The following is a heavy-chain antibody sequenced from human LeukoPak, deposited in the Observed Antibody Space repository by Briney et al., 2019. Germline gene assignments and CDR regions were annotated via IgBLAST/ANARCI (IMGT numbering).Heavy chain of an antibody. CDR2: VSAYADDT. V-gene: IGHV1-18*01. Sequence: ASVKVSCKASGYTFISYGISWVRQAPGQGLEWMGWVSAYADDTNYVQKFQGRVTMTTDTSTSTAYMELRSLRSDDTAVYYCARDCIGCHGFDYWGQRTLVTVSS. CDR3: ARDCIGCHGFDY. J-gene: IGHJ4*02. CDR1: GYTFISYG. D-gene: IGHD2-15*01.